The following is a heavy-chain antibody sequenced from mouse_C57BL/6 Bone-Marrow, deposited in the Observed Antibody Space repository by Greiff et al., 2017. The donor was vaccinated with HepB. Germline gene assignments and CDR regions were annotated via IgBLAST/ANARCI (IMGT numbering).Heavy chain of an antibody. CDR1: GYAFSSYW. V-gene: IGHV1-80*01. CDR3: ARYSNYPFDY. J-gene: IGHJ2*01. Sequence: QVQLKQSGAELVKPGASVKISCKASGYAFSSYWMNWVKQRPGKGLEWIGQIYPGDGDTNYNGKFQGKATLTADKSSSTAYMQLSRLTSEDSSVYVCARYSNYPFDYWGQGTTLTVSS. D-gene: IGHD2-5*01. CDR2: IYPGDGDT.